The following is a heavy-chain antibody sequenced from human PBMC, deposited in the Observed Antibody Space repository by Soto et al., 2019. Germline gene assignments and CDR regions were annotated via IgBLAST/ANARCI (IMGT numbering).Heavy chain of an antibody. V-gene: IGHV4-59*08. CDR2: IYYSGST. Sequence: SETLSLTCTVSGGSISSYYWSWIRQPPGKGLEWIGYIYYSGSTNYNPSLKSRVTISVDTSKNQFSLKLSSVTAADTAVYYCARISLDMYHAAGRGHYYMDVWGKGTTVTVSS. CDR1: GGSISSYY. J-gene: IGHJ6*03. CDR3: ARISLDMYHAAGRGHYYMDV. D-gene: IGHD2-2*03.